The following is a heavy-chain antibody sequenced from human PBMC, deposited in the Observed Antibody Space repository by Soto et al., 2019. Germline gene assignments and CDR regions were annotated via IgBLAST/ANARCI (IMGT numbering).Heavy chain of an antibody. Sequence: ASVKGSCKVSGYTLTVLSMHWVRQAPGKGLEWMGGFDPEDGETIYAQKFQGRVTMTEDTSTDTAYMELSSLRSEDTAVYYCATGGGSRHGDDILTGYYIFDYWGQGTLVTVSS. CDR3: ATGGGSRHGDDILTGYYIFDY. CDR2: FDPEDGET. J-gene: IGHJ4*02. V-gene: IGHV1-24*01. D-gene: IGHD3-9*01. CDR1: GYTLTVLS.